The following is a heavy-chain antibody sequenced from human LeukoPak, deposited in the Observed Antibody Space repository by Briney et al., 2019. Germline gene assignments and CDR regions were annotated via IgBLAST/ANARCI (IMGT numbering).Heavy chain of an antibody. CDR1: GYTFTRYY. D-gene: IGHD3-10*01. J-gene: IGHJ4*02. Sequence: ASVNVSFTASGYTFTRYYMHWMRQSPAQGLEWMGWTNLSTGGTNYAQKFQASVTITRDKSISTAYMELRSLRYDDAAVYYCASWAGGDEPVASFDYWGQGTLVSVSS. CDR3: ASWAGGDEPVASFDY. CDR2: TNLSTGGT. V-gene: IGHV1-2*02.